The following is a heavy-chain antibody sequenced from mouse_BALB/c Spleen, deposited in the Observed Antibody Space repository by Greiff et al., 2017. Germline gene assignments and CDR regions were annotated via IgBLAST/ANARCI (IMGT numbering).Heavy chain of an antibody. V-gene: IGHV5-9-4*01. CDR3: ARDWYGDMDY. D-gene: IGHD2-14*01. CDR2: ISSGGSYT. J-gene: IGHJ4*01. CDR1: GFTFSSYA. Sequence: EVQLDESGGGLVKPGGSLKLSCAASGFTFSSYAMSWVRQSPEKRLEWVAEISSGGSYTYYPDTVTGRFTISRDNAKNTLYLEMSSLRSEDTAMYYCARDWYGDMDYWGQGTSVTVSS.